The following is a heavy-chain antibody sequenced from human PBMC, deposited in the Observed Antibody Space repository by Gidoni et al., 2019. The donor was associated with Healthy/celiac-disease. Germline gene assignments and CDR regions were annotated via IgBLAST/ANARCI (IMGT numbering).Heavy chain of an antibody. J-gene: IGHJ4*02. Sequence: YTLTELSMHWVRQAPGKGLEWMGGFDPEDGETIYAQKFQGRVTMTEDTSTDTAYMELRSLRSEDTAVYYCATAYSGMSPDYWGQGTLVTVSS. CDR1: YTLTELS. CDR3: ATAYSGMSPDY. CDR2: FDPEDGET. D-gene: IGHD1-26*01. V-gene: IGHV1-24*01.